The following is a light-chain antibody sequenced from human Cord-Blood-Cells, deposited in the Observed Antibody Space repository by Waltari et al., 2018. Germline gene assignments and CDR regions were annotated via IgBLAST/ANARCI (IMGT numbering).Light chain of an antibody. CDR1: RSVLYSSNNKNY. CDR2: WAS. Sequence: DIVMTQSPASLAVSLAGRATINCTPSRSVLYSSNNKNYLPWYQPKPGPPPKLLISWASTRESGVPDRFSGSGSGTDFTLTISSLQAEDVAVYYCQQYYSTPYTFGQRTKLEIK. CDR3: QQYYSTPYT. V-gene: IGKV4-1*01. J-gene: IGKJ2*01.